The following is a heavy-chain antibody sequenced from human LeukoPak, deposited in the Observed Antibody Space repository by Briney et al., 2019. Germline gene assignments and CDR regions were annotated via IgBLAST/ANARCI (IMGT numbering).Heavy chain of an antibody. CDR3: AKGPAYCSSTSCYFVY. D-gene: IGHD2-2*01. J-gene: IGHJ4*02. Sequence: PGGSLRLSCAASGFTFDDYGMSWVRQAPGKGLEWVSGINWNGGSTGYADSVKGRFTISRDNAKNSLYLQMNSLRAEDTALYYCAKGPAYCSSTSCYFVYWGQGTLVTVSS. V-gene: IGHV3-20*04. CDR1: GFTFDDYG. CDR2: INWNGGST.